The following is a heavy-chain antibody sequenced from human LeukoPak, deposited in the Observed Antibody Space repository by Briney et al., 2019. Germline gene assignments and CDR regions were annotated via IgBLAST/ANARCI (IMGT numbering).Heavy chain of an antibody. CDR3: ASGDVERYCSGGSCYSVDY. Sequence: GGSLRLSCAASGFTVSSNYMSWVRQAPGKGLEWVSVIYSGGSTYYADSVKGRFTISRDNSKNTLYLQMNSLRAEDTAVYYCASGDVERYCSGGSCYSVDYWGQGTLVTVSS. D-gene: IGHD2-15*01. CDR1: GFTVSSNY. CDR2: IYSGGST. V-gene: IGHV3-66*01. J-gene: IGHJ4*02.